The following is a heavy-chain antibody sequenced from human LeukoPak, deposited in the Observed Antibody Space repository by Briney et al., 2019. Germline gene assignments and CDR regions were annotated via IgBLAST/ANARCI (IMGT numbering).Heavy chain of an antibody. D-gene: IGHD2-21*02. V-gene: IGHV1-69*01. CDR3: AREVFPIAYCGGDCYSALDY. J-gene: IGHJ4*02. CDR1: GGTFSSYA. Sequence: SVKVSCKASGGTFSSYAISWVRQAPGQGLEWMGGIIPIFGTANYAQKFQGRVTITADEPTSTAYMELSSLRSEDTAVYYCAREVFPIAYCGGDCYSALDYWGQGTLVTVSS. CDR2: IIPIFGTA.